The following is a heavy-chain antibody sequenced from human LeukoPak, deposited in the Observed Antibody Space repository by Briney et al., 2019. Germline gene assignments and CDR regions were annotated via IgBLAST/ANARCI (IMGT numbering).Heavy chain of an antibody. CDR3: AKTLGAMVRGVIRGAFDY. J-gene: IGHJ4*02. CDR2: ISWNSGSI. Sequence: GGSLRLSSAASGFTFDDYAMHWVRQAPGKGLEWVSGISWNSGSIGYADSVKGRFTISRDNAKNSLYLQMNSLRAEDTALYYCAKTLGAMVRGVIRGAFDYWGQGTLVTVSS. V-gene: IGHV3-9*01. CDR1: GFTFDDYA. D-gene: IGHD3-10*01.